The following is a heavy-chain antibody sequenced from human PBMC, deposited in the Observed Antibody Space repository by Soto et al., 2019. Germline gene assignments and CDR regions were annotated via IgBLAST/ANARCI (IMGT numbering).Heavy chain of an antibody. Sequence: QVQLVQSGAEVKKPGSSVKVSCKASGDTFNFYTINWVRQAPGLGLEWMGRFNPILSVSNSALKFQGRVTLTADKSTRTAYMVLSSMRSEDTAIYYCSTSFGSGRRAFDYWGQGALVTVSS. J-gene: IGHJ4*02. D-gene: IGHD3-10*01. CDR3: STSFGSGRRAFDY. CDR1: GDTFNFYT. V-gene: IGHV1-69*02. CDR2: FNPILSVS.